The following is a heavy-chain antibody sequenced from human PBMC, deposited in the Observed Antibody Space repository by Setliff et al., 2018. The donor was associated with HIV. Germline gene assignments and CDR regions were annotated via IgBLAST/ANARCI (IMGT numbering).Heavy chain of an antibody. V-gene: IGHV1-46*01. CDR2: MNKDGVGT. D-gene: IGHD2-8*01. CDR1: GDTSTIHY. J-gene: IGHJ5*01. CDR3: AKEGGSHCTKGVCFPTNWLGS. Sequence: GASVKVSCKASGDTSTIHYIHWVRQAPGQGLEWMGIMNKDGVGTTYAQKFQGRVTLTRDRSTNTVYMDLNSLRSEDTAVYYCAKEGGSHCTKGVCFPTNWLGSWGQGTLVTVSS.